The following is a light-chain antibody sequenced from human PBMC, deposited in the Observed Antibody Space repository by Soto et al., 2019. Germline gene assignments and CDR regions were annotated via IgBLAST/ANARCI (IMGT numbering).Light chain of an antibody. CDR2: AAS. CDR3: QQSYNSPQT. V-gene: IGKV1-39*01. J-gene: IGKJ1*01. CDR1: QSISNY. Sequence: DIQMTQSPSSLSTSVGDRVTITCRASQSISNYLNWYQQKPGQAPKLLIYAASSLQSGVPSRFSGSGSGTDFTLTISSLQPEDFATYSCQQSYNSPQTFGQGTKVDIK.